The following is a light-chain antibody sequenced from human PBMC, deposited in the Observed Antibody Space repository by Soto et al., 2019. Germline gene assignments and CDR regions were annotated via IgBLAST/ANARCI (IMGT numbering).Light chain of an antibody. J-gene: IGLJ1*01. V-gene: IGLV2-14*01. CDR3: SSYTSSSIYV. CDR1: SSDVGGYNC. Sequence: QSVLTQPASVSGSPGQSITISCTGTSSDVGGYNCVSWYQQHPGKAPKLMIYDVSNRPSGVSNRFSGSKSGNTASLTISGLQAGDEADYYCSSYTSSSIYVFGTGTKVTVL. CDR2: DVS.